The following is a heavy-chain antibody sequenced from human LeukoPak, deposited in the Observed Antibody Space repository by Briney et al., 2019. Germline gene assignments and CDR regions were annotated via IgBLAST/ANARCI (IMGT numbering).Heavy chain of an antibody. J-gene: IGHJ4*02. Sequence: AGSLRLSCAASGFTFSSYWMSWVRQAPGKGLEWVANINQDGSEKYYVDSVKGRFTISRENAKNSLYLQINSLRAEDTAMYYCASSMWFGMRKIDYWGQGTLVTVSS. CDR2: INQDGSEK. CDR3: ASSMWFGMRKIDY. D-gene: IGHD3-10*01. V-gene: IGHV3-7*03. CDR1: GFTFSSYW.